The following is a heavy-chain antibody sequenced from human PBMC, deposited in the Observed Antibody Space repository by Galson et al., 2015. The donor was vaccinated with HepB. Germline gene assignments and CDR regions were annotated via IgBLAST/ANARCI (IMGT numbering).Heavy chain of an antibody. CDR3: ARGVRSGSYFVDY. J-gene: IGHJ4*02. D-gene: IGHD1-26*01. CDR2: IIPIFGTA. CDR1: GGTFSSYA. Sequence: SVKVSCKASGGTFSSYAISWVRQAPGQGLEWMGGIIPIFGTANYAQKFQGRVTITADESTSTAYMELSSLRSEDTAVYYCARGVRSGSYFVDYWGQGTLVTVSS. V-gene: IGHV1-69*13.